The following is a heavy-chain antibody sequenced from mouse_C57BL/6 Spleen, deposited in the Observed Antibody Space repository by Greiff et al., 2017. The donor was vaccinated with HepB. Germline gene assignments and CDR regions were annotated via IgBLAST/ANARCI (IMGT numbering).Heavy chain of an antibody. V-gene: IGHV1-81*01. D-gene: IGHD1-1*01. CDR1: GYTFTSYG. J-gene: IGHJ1*03. Sequence: QVQLQQSGAELARPGASVKLSCKASGYTFTSYGISWVKQRTGQGLEWIGEIYPRSGNTYYNEKFKGKATLTADKSSSTAYMELRSLTSEDSAVYFCARGDYGRGYCDVWGTGTTVTVSS. CDR2: IYPRSGNT. CDR3: ARGDYGRGYCDV.